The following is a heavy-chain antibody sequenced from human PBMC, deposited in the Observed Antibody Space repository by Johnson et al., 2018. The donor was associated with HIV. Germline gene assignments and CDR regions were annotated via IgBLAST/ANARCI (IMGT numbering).Heavy chain of an antibody. V-gene: IGHV3-74*02. J-gene: IGHJ3*01. Sequence: VQLVESGGGVVQPGRSLRLSCAASGFSFSNYPMHWVRQVPGKGLVWVSRINYDGTNTSYADFVKGRFTISRDNAKSSLYLQMNSLRVEDTAVYYCARMAAHVSDFWGQGTMVTVSS. CDR1: GFSFSNYP. CDR2: INYDGTNT. D-gene: IGHD5-24*01. CDR3: ARMAAHVSDF.